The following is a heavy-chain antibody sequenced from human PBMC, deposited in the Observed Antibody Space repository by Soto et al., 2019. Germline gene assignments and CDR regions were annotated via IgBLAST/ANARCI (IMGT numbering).Heavy chain of an antibody. V-gene: IGHV1-18*01. Sequence: ASGKFSCNASGYTFTSYFITWVRQAPGQGLEWMGWISAYNGNTNYAQMLQGRVTMTTDTSTATAYMEMRSLGSDDTAVYYCARQNYYSGMDVWGQGTTVTSP. CDR2: ISAYNGNT. CDR1: GYTFTSYF. CDR3: ARQNYYSGMDV. J-gene: IGHJ6*02.